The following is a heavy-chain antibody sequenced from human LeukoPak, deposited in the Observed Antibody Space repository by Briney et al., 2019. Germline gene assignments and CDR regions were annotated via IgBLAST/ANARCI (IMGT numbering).Heavy chain of an antibody. V-gene: IGHV3-74*01. CDR2: INSDGSSR. D-gene: IGHD2-15*01. Sequence: GGSLRLSCAASGFTFSSYWMHWVRQAPGKGLVWVSRINSDGSSRSYADSVKGRFTISRDNAKNTLYLQMNSLRAEDTAVYYCARDRPKYCSGGSCYEYYFDYWGQGTLVTVSS. CDR1: GFTFSSYW. CDR3: ARDRPKYCSGGSCYEYYFDY. J-gene: IGHJ4*02.